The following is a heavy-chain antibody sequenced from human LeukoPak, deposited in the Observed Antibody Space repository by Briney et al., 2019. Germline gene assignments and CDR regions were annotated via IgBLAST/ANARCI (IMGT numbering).Heavy chain of an antibody. CDR2: IRYDGSNK. CDR3: ARDEGYCSGGSCFFLDY. V-gene: IGHV3-30*02. CDR1: GFTFSSYG. D-gene: IGHD2-15*01. Sequence: PGGSLRLSCAASGFTFSSYGMHWVRQAPGKGLEWVAFIRYDGSNKYYADSVKGRFTISRDNSKNTLYLQMNSLRAEDTAVYYCARDEGYCSGGSCFFLDYWGQGTLVTVSS. J-gene: IGHJ4*02.